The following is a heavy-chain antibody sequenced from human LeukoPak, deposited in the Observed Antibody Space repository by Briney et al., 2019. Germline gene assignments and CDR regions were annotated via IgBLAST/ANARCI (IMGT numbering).Heavy chain of an antibody. CDR2: ISGNGDGT. CDR1: GFTFSSYA. J-gene: IGHJ5*02. Sequence: PGGSLRLSCAASGFTFSSYAMHWVRQAPGKGLEYVSAISGNGDGTYYANSVKGRFTISRDNSKNTLYLQMGSLRAEDMAVYYCARVSDDNWFDPWGQGTLVIVSS. CDR3: ARVSDDNWFDP. V-gene: IGHV3-64*01.